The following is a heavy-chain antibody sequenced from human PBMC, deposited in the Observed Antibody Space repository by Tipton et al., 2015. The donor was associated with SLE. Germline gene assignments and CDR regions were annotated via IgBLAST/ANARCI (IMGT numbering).Heavy chain of an antibody. CDR1: GGSISSSDYY. CDR3: ARGGGSSWEDAFDI. V-gene: IGHV4-39*07. D-gene: IGHD6-13*01. Sequence: TLSLTCTVSGGSISSSDYYWGWIRQPPGKGLEWIGTIYYSGTTYYNPSLKSRVTISVDTSKNQFSLKLSSVTAADTAVYYCARGGGSSWEDAFDIWGQGTMVTVSS. J-gene: IGHJ3*02. CDR2: IYYSGTT.